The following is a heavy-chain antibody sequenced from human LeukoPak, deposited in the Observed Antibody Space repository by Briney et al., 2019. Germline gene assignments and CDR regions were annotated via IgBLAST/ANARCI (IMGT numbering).Heavy chain of an antibody. J-gene: IGHJ5*02. V-gene: IGHV4-34*01. CDR3: AKRYCSGGSCYFRFDP. Sequence: SSETLSLTCAVYGGSFSGYYWSWIRQPPGKGLEWIGEINHSGSTNYNPSLKSRVTISVDTSKNQFSLKLSSVTAADTTVYYCAKRYCSGGSCYFRFDPWGQGTLVTVSS. D-gene: IGHD2-15*01. CDR2: INHSGST. CDR1: GGSFSGYY.